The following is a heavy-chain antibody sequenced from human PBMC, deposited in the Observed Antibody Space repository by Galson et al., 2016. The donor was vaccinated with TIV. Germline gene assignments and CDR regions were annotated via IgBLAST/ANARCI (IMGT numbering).Heavy chain of an antibody. CDR1: GFSFEDYA. D-gene: IGHD3-10*01. CDR3: VKGDYHGSGGYCDY. J-gene: IGHJ4*02. V-gene: IGHV3-9*01. CDR2: ISWKSYYI. Sequence: SLRLSCAASGFSFEDYAMHWVRQTPGKGLEWVGVISWKSYYINYAGYVKGRFTMSRDNAKNSLYLQMNSLRPEDTACYYCVKGDYHGSGGYCDYWGRGTLVTVSS.